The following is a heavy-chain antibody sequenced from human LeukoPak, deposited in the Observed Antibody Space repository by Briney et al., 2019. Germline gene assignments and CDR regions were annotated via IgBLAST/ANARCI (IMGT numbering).Heavy chain of an antibody. CDR1: GYTFTSYG. V-gene: IGHV1-18*01. CDR2: ISAYNGNT. Sequence: ASVNVSCTASGYTFTSYGISWVRQAPGQGLEWMGWISAYNGNTNYAQKLQGRVTMTTDTSTSTAYMELRSLRSDDTAVYYCARDRYYDSSGYYYSPFDYWGQGTLVTVSS. D-gene: IGHD3-22*01. J-gene: IGHJ4*02. CDR3: ARDRYYDSSGYYYSPFDY.